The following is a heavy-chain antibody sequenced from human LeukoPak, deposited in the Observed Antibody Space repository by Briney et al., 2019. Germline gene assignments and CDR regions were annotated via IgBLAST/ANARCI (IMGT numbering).Heavy chain of an antibody. J-gene: IGHJ6*03. CDR1: GGSFNGYY. CDR2: INHSGST. CDR3: ARAGYYDSSGYYFYYYYYMDV. D-gene: IGHD3-22*01. Sequence: PSETLSLTCAVYGGSFNGYYWSWIRQPPGKGLEWIGEINHSGSTNYNPSLKSRVTISVDTSKNQFSLKLSSVTAADTAVYYCARAGYYDSSGYYFYYYYYMDVWGKGTTVTVSS. V-gene: IGHV4-34*01.